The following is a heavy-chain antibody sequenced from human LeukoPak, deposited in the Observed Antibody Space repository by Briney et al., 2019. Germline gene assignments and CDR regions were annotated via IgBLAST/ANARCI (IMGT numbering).Heavy chain of an antibody. D-gene: IGHD5-18*01. CDR2: ISASGGST. Sequence: PGGSLRLSCAASGFTFSSSAMSWVRQVPGKGLEWVSGISASGGSTSYADSVRGRFTISRDNSKNTLYVQMNSLRDEDTAVYYCAKNVRDTGTFDYWGQGTLVTVSS. J-gene: IGHJ4*02. CDR3: AKNVRDTGTFDY. V-gene: IGHV3-23*01. CDR1: GFTFSSSA.